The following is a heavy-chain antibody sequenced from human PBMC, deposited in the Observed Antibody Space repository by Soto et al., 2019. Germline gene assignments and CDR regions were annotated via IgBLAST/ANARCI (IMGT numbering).Heavy chain of an antibody. CDR1: GYTFTSYY. D-gene: IGHD4-17*01. V-gene: IGHV1-46*01. CDR3: CLTVTKNWFDP. J-gene: IGHJ5*02. CDR2: INPSGGST. Sequence: GASVKVSCKASGYTFTSYYMHWVRQAPGQGLEWMGIINPSGGSTSYAQKFQGRVTMTRDTSTSTVYMELSSLRSEDTAVYYCCLTVTKNWFDPWGQGTLVTVSS.